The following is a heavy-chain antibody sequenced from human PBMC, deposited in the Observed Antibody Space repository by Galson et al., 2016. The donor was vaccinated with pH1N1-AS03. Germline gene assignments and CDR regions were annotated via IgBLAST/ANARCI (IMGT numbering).Heavy chain of an antibody. CDR1: GVSVDDYG. CDR2: INWNGDSL. Sequence: SLRLSCAASGVSVDDYGMSWVRQGPGKGLEWVAGINWNGDSLGYADSVKGRFTISKDNAKNYLYLHMNSLRVEDTALYHCARDHYDTSGYYYPPWGQGTLVTVSS. CDR3: ARDHYDTSGYYYPP. V-gene: IGHV3-20*01. D-gene: IGHD3-22*01. J-gene: IGHJ5*02.